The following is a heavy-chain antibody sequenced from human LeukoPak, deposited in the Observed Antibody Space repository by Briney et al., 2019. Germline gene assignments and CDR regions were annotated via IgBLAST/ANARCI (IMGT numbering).Heavy chain of an antibody. Sequence: HPGGSLTLSCSASGVTFSIYAVSWLRQPPGKGLEWGRAIIGGGGSTYYAHSVTGRLTISRDNSKNTLYLKMNSLSAEDTAVYYCAKEHDYYFDYWGQGTLVTVSS. CDR3: AKEHDYYFDY. CDR2: IIGGGGST. CDR1: GVTFSIYA. J-gene: IGHJ4*02. D-gene: IGHD3-16*01. V-gene: IGHV3-23*01.